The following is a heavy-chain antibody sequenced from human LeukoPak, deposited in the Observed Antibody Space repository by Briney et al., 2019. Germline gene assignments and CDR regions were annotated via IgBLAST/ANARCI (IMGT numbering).Heavy chain of an antibody. J-gene: IGHJ3*02. CDR3: AKDQLYDLGLAYCGGDCTGLYAFDI. D-gene: IGHD2-21*02. Sequence: PGGSLRLSCAASGFTFSSYAMSWVRQAPGKGLEWVSAVSGSGGSTYYADSVKGRFTISRDNSKNTLYLQMNSLRAEDTAVYYCAKDQLYDLGLAYCGGDCTGLYAFDIWGQGTMVTVSS. V-gene: IGHV3-23*01. CDR2: VSGSGGST. CDR1: GFTFSSYA.